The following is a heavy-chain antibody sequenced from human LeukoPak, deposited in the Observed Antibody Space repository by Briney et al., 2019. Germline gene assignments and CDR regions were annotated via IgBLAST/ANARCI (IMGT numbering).Heavy chain of an antibody. CDR1: GFTFGDHA. Sequence: GGSLRLSCTTSGFTFGDHAMTWVRQAPGKGLEWVGFIRSKAYRGTTEYAAYVKGRFTISRSDSKSVVYLQMTSLKSEDTAVYYCSRGPIQLWVHNGVDVWGQGTTVTVSS. V-gene: IGHV3-49*04. CDR2: IRSKAYRGTT. CDR3: SRGPIQLWVHNGVDV. D-gene: IGHD5-18*01. J-gene: IGHJ6*02.